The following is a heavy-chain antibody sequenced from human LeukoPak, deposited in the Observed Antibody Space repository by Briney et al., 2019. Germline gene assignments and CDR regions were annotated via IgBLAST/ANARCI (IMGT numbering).Heavy chain of an antibody. V-gene: IGHV4-34*01. Sequence: KPSETLSLTCAVYGGSFCGYYWSWIRQPPGKGLEWIGEINHSGSTNYHPSLKSRVTISVDTSKNQFSPQLSSVTAADTAVYYCARGYYYDSSGHFDYWGQGTLVTVSS. D-gene: IGHD3-22*01. CDR1: GGSFCGYY. J-gene: IGHJ4*02. CDR3: ARGYYYDSSGHFDY. CDR2: INHSGST.